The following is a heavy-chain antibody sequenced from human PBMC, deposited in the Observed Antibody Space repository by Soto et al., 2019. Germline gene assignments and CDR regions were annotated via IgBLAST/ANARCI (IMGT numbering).Heavy chain of an antibody. CDR3: TTDRRVLMVYAILEYYYYYGMDV. J-gene: IGHJ6*02. D-gene: IGHD2-8*01. V-gene: IGHV3-15*01. CDR1: GFTFSNAW. Sequence: PGGSLRLSCAASGFTFSNAWMSWVRQAPGKGLEWVGRIKSKTDGGTTDYAAPVKGRFTISRDDSKNTLYLQMNSLKTEDTAVYYCTTDRRVLMVYAILEYYYYYGMDVWGQGTTVTVSS. CDR2: IKSKTDGGTT.